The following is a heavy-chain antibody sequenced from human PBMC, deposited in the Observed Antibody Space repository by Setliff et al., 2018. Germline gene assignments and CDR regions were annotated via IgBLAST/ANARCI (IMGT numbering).Heavy chain of an antibody. V-gene: IGHV4-34*01. CDR1: GGSFSGYY. CDR2: INHSGST. Sequence: SETLSFTCAVYGGSFSGYYWSWIRQPPGKGLEWIGEINHSGSTNYNPSLKSRVTISVDTSKNQFSLKLSSVTAADTAVYYCARTPDGFLGDGYNLNTLGYFDSWGQGTLVTVSS. D-gene: IGHD3-3*01. CDR3: ARTPDGFLGDGYNLNTLGYFDS. J-gene: IGHJ4*02.